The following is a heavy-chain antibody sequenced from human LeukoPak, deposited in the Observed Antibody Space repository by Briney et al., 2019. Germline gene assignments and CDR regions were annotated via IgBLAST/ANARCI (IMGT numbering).Heavy chain of an antibody. CDR1: GGTFSSYA. Sequence: SVKVSRKASGGTFSSYAISWVRQAPGQGLEWMGGIIPIFGTANYAQKFQGRVTITADESTSTAYMELSSLRSEDTAVYYCARGSEQWELLWYWGQGTLVTVSS. D-gene: IGHD1-26*01. CDR2: IIPIFGTA. V-gene: IGHV1-69*13. CDR3: ARGSEQWELLWY. J-gene: IGHJ4*02.